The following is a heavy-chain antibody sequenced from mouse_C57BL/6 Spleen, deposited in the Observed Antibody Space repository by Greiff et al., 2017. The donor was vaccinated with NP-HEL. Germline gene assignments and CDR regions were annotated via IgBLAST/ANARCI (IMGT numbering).Heavy chain of an antibody. Sequence: EVKLVESGGDLVKPGGSLKLSCAASGFTFSSYGMSWVRQTPDKRLEWVATLSSGGSYTYYPDSVKGRFTISRDNAKNTLYLQMSSLKSEDTAMYYCARPYDYDGAWFAYWGQGTLVTVSA. D-gene: IGHD2-4*01. CDR1: GFTFSSYG. CDR3: ARPYDYDGAWFAY. V-gene: IGHV5-6*01. J-gene: IGHJ3*01. CDR2: LSSGGSYT.